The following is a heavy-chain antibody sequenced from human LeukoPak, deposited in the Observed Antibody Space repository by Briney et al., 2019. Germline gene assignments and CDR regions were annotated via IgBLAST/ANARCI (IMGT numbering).Heavy chain of an antibody. J-gene: IGHJ6*02. V-gene: IGHV4-34*01. Sequence: PSETLSLTCAVYGGSFSGYYWSWIRQPPGKGLEWIGEINHSGSTNYNPSLKSRVTISVDTSKNQFSLKLSSVTAADTAVYYCARVSAAPGTYYYYGMDVWGQGTTVTVS. CDR2: INHSGST. D-gene: IGHD6-13*01. CDR1: GGSFSGYY. CDR3: ARVSAAPGTYYYYGMDV.